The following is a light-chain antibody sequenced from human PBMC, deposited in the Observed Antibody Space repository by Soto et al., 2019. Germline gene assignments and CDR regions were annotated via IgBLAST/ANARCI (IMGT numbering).Light chain of an antibody. CDR3: CSFAGSSTFWV. CDR1: SSDVGDYNY. V-gene: IGLV2-11*01. CDR2: DVS. Sequence: QSALTQPRSVSGSPGQSVTISCTGTSSDVGDYNYVSWYQQYPGKAPKLVIYDVSKRPSGVPDRFSGSKSGSTASLTISGLQAEDEADYYCCSFAGSSTFWVFGGGTKLTVL. J-gene: IGLJ3*02.